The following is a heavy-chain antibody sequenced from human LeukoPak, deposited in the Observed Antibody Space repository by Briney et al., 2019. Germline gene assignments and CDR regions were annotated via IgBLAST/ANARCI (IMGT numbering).Heavy chain of an antibody. V-gene: IGHV3-11*06. D-gene: IGHD3-10*01. Sequence: PGGSLRLSCTASGFTFTDYYMSWIRLAPGKGLEWVSYITTRSSYTNYAGSVKGRFTISRDNAKNSLILQMNGLRAEDTAVYYCARAGGVHTYGNYFDYWGQGTLVTVSS. CDR2: ITTRSSYT. J-gene: IGHJ4*02. CDR1: GFTFTDYY. CDR3: ARAGGVHTYGNYFDY.